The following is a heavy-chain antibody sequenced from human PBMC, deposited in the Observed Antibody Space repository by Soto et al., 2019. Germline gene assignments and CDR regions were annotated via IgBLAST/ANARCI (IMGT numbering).Heavy chain of an antibody. D-gene: IGHD2-15*01. CDR2: TYYRSKWYN. CDR3: ARDRGWSADQNWVYFFDF. V-gene: IGHV6-1*01. CDR1: GDSVSSNSAA. Sequence: QVQMQQSGPGLVKPSQTLSLTCAISGDSVSSNSAAWNWIRQSPSRGLEWLGRTYYRSKWYNDYVVSVTSRITINPDTSKNQFYLQLNSVTPEDAAVYYCARDRGWSADQNWVYFFDFWGQGTLVTVSA. J-gene: IGHJ4*02.